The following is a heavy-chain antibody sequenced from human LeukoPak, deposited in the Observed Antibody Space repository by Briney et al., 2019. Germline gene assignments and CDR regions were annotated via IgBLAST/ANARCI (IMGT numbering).Heavy chain of an antibody. J-gene: IGHJ5*02. D-gene: IGHD4-17*01. Sequence: GGSLTLSCAASGFTFSSFAMSWDRQAPGKGLEWVSTISGSGGSTNYADSVKGRFTFSRDNSNKTLYLQMKSLRAEDTVVYYCAKDRPYYGVYIEGSWGQGNLVTVSS. CDR1: GFTFSSFA. CDR2: ISGSGGST. V-gene: IGHV3-23*01. CDR3: AKDRPYYGVYIEGS.